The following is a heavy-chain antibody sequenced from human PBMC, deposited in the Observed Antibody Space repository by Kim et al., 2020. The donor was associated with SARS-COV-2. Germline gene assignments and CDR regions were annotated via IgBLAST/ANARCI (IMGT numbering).Heavy chain of an antibody. D-gene: IGHD3-22*01. CDR2: FDPEDGET. J-gene: IGHJ3*02. CDR3: ATDTNDSSGYSAFDI. CDR1: GYTLTELS. Sequence: ASVKVSCKVPGYTLTELSMHWVRQAPGKGLEWMGGFDPEDGETIYAQKFQGRVTMTEDTSTDTAYMELSSLRSEDTAVHYCATDTNDSSGYSAFDIWGQGTMVTVSS. V-gene: IGHV1-24*01.